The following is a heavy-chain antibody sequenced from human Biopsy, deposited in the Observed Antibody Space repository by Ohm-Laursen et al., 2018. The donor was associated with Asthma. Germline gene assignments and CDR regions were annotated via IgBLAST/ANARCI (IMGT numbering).Heavy chain of an antibody. Sequence: SDTLSLTCAVYGGSFSGYYWSWIRQPPGKGLEWIGEINHSGSTNYNPSLKSRVTISVDTSKNQFSLKLSSVTAADTAVYYCVRAGQCSSASCYNPGWFDPWGQGTLVTVSS. CDR1: GGSFSGYY. CDR3: VRAGQCSSASCYNPGWFDP. D-gene: IGHD2-2*01. V-gene: IGHV4-34*01. CDR2: INHSGST. J-gene: IGHJ5*02.